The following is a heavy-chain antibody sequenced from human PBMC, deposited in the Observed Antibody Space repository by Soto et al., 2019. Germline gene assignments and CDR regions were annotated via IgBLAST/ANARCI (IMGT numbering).Heavy chain of an antibody. J-gene: IGHJ6*03. D-gene: IGHD3-3*01. CDR3: ARQITIFGVVDYYMDV. V-gene: IGHV4-39*01. CDR2: IYYSGST. Sequence: PSETLSLTCTVPGGSISSSSYYWGWIRQPPGEGLEWIGSIYYSGSTYYNPSLKSRVTISVDTSKNQFSLKLSSVTAADTAVYYCARQITIFGVVDYYMDVWGKGTTVTVSS. CDR1: GGSISSSSYY.